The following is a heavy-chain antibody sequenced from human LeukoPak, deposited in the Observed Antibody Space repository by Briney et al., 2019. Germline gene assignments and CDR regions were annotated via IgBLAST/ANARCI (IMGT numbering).Heavy chain of an antibody. CDR2: IWYDGSNK. V-gene: IGHV3-33*06. CDR3: AKGNYDFWSDPYGYFDY. Sequence: GRSLRLSCAASGFTFSSYGVHWVRQAPGKGLEWVAVIWYDGSNKYYADSVKGRFTISRDNSKNTLYLQMNSLRAEDTAVYYCAKGNYDFWSDPYGYFDYWGQGTLVTVSS. D-gene: IGHD3-3*01. CDR1: GFTFSSYG. J-gene: IGHJ4*02.